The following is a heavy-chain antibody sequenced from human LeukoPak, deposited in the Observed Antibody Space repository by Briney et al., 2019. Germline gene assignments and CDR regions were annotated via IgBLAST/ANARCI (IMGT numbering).Heavy chain of an antibody. D-gene: IGHD2-8*01. CDR2: IIPIFGTV. CDR3: AGGGTSRNWFDP. CDR1: GGTFSSYA. J-gene: IGHJ5*02. Sequence: PVKVSCKASGGTFSSYAISWVRQAPGQGLEWMGGIIPIFGTVNYAQKFQGRVTITADESTSTAYMELSSLRSEDTAVYYCAGGGTSRNWFDPWGQGTLVTVSS. V-gene: IGHV1-69*13.